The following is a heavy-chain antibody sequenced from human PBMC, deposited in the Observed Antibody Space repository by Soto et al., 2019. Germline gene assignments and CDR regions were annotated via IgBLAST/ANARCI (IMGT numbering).Heavy chain of an antibody. Sequence: QVQLVESGGGVVQPGRSLRLSCAASGFTFSSYGMYWVRQAPGKGLEWVAVISYDGSNKYYADSVKGRFIISRDNSKNTLYLQMNSLRAEDTAVYYCAKGTPFDYWGQGTLVTVSS. CDR1: GFTFSSYG. CDR2: ISYDGSNK. CDR3: AKGTPFDY. V-gene: IGHV3-30*18. D-gene: IGHD2-15*01. J-gene: IGHJ4*02.